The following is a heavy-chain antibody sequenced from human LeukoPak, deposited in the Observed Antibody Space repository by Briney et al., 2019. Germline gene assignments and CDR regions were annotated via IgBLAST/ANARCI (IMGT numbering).Heavy chain of an antibody. CDR3: AKDMWRFGELDYDY. J-gene: IGHJ4*02. CDR1: GFTFDDYA. D-gene: IGHD3-10*01. Sequence: GGPLRLSCAASGFTFDDYAMHWVRQAPGXGLDWVSLISGDGDSTYYADSVKGRLTISRDNSKNSLYLQMTSLRTEDTDLYYCAKDMWRFGELDYDYWGQGTLVTVSS. CDR2: ISGDGDST. V-gene: IGHV3-43*02.